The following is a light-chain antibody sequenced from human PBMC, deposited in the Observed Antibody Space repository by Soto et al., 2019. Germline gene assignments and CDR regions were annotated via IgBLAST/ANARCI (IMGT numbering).Light chain of an antibody. J-gene: IGLJ3*02. CDR3: TSYSGVNQVL. Sequence: QSVLTQPPSASGSPGQSVTISCTGTSSDVGNYNYVSWYQQHPGKAPRLMIYQVNKRPSGVPDRFSGSKSGNMASLTVSGLQAEDEADYYCTSYSGVNQVLFGGGTKLTVL. V-gene: IGLV2-8*01. CDR1: SSDVGNYNY. CDR2: QVN.